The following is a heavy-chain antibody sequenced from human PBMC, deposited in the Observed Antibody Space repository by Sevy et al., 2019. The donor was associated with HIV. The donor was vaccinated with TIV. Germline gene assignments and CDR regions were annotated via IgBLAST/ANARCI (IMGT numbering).Heavy chain of an antibody. V-gene: IGHV1-2*04. D-gene: IGHD2-15*01. Sequence: ASVKVSCKASGYTFIGFYIHWVRQAPGQGLEWMGWINPNNGDTKYAQNFQGWVTITRDTSISTAYMELSRLKFDDTAIYYCARDLSGGQVGGWFDPWGQGTLVTVSS. CDR3: ARDLSGGQVGGWFDP. CDR2: INPNNGDT. CDR1: GYTFIGFY. J-gene: IGHJ5*02.